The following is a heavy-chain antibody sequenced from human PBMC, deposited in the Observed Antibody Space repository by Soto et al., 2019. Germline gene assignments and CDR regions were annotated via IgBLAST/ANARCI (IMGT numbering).Heavy chain of an antibody. CDR1: GGSISSSSYY. D-gene: IGHD3-10*01. V-gene: IGHV4-39*01. J-gene: IGHJ6*03. Sequence: SETLSLTCTVSGGSISSSSYYWGWIRQPPGKGLEWIGSIYYSGSTYYNPSLKSRVTISVDTSKNQFSLKLSSVTAADTAVYYCARHIWGLYVSGSSYQNYYYYMDVWGKGTTVTVS. CDR3: ARHIWGLYVSGSSYQNYYYYMDV. CDR2: IYYSGST.